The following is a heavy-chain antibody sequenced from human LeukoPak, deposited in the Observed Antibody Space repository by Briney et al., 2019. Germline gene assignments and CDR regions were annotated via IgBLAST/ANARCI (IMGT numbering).Heavy chain of an antibody. CDR3: ARDSGSSPRFDP. CDR1: GGSISSSSDY. V-gene: IGHV4-61*01. Sequence: SETLSLTCTVSGGSISSSSDYWSWIRQPPGKGLEWIGYIHYSGSTKYNPSLKSRVTMSVDTSKNQFSLKLSSVTAADTAIYYCARDSGSSPRFDPWGRGNLVTVSS. D-gene: IGHD6-6*01. CDR2: IHYSGST. J-gene: IGHJ5*02.